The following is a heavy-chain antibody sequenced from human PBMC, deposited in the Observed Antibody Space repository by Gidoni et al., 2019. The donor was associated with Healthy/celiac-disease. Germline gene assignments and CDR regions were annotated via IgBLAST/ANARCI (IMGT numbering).Heavy chain of an antibody. CDR2: INPKSGGT. D-gene: IGHD1-26*01. CDR3: ARGGIYFYYYDMDV. J-gene: IGHJ6*02. V-gene: IGHV1-2*02. Sequence: QVQPVQSGAEVKTPGASVTVSCKASGYTFTDYYTHWVRQAPGQGLPWMGWINPKSGGTNYAQKFQVRVTMTRDTSISTAYMELSRLRSDDTAVYYCARGGIYFYYYDMDVWGQGTTVTVSS. CDR1: GYTFTDYY.